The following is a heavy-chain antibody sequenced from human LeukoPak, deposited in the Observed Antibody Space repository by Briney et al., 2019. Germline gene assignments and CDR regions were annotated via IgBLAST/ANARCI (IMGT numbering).Heavy chain of an antibody. Sequence: GESLQISCKGSGYSFPNYWTGWVRQMPGKGLGWMGIIYPGDSDTRYSPSFQDQVTISVDKSISTAYLQWSSLKASDTAMYYCARGPYAYTSSATLGSYNWFDPWGQGSLVTVSS. D-gene: IGHD2-2*02. CDR2: IYPGDSDT. CDR1: GYSFPNYW. CDR3: ARGPYAYTSSATLGSYNWFDP. V-gene: IGHV5-51*01. J-gene: IGHJ5*02.